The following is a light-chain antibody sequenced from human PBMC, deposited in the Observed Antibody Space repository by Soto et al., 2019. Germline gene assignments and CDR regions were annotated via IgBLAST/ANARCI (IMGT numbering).Light chain of an antibody. CDR2: EVS. V-gene: IGLV2-14*01. Sequence: QSALSQPASMSGPPGQSITIPCTGTSSDIGLYNYVSWYQHHPGKAPKLLISEVSIRPSGLSDRFSASKTGNTASLTISGLQPEDEAFYYCSCLSTTSTPIVFGTGTKVTVL. CDR3: SCLSTTSTPIV. CDR1: SSDIGLYNY. J-gene: IGLJ1*01.